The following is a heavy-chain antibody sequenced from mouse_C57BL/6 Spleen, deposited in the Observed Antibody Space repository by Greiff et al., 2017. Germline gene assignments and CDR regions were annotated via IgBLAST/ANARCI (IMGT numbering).Heavy chain of an antibody. CDR1: GYTFTDYN. J-gene: IGHJ3*01. V-gene: IGHV1-22*01. CDR3: AREEDCDPFAY. CDR2: INPNNGGT. Sequence: VQLQQSGPELVKPGASVKMSCKASGYTFTDYNMHWVKQSHGKSLEWIGYINPNNGGTSYNQKFQGKATLTVNKSSSTAYMELRSLTSEDSAVYYCAREEDCDPFAYWGQGTLVTVSA.